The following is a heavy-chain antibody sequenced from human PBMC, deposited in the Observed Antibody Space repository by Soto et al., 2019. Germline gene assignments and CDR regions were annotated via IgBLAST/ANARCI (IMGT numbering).Heavy chain of an antibody. CDR1: GGSISGGHYY. Sequence: SETLCLTCTVSGGSISGGHYYWSWIRQPPGKGLEWIGNIYFRGSTYYSPSLKGRGTISVDTSKNQFSLKLSSVTAADTAVYYCARIYDSSGYVDYWGQGTLVTVSS. J-gene: IGHJ4*02. CDR2: IYFRGST. D-gene: IGHD3-22*01. V-gene: IGHV4-30-4*01. CDR3: ARIYDSSGYVDY.